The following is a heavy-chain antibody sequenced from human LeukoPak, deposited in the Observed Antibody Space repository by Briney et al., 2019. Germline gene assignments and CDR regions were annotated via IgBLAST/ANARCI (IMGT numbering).Heavy chain of an antibody. V-gene: IGHV3-23*01. J-gene: IGHJ5*02. D-gene: IGHD6-13*01. Sequence: GSLRLSCAASKFTFSNYAMSWVRQAPGKGLEWVSVISGSGTSTDYADSVKGRFTISRDNSKNTLYLQMNSLRAEDTAVYYCAKGPHGVIAAAGTFDPWGQGTLVTVSS. CDR1: KFTFSNYA. CDR3: AKGPHGVIAAAGTFDP. CDR2: ISGSGTST.